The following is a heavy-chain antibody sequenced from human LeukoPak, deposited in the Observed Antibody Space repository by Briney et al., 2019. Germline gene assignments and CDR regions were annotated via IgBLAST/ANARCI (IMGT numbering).Heavy chain of an antibody. J-gene: IGHJ5*02. CDR2: INHSGST. V-gene: IGHV4-34*01. CDR3: ARVKGGSYSVRNWFDP. Sequence: SETLSLTCAVYGGSFSGYYWIWIRQPPGKGLEWIGEINHSGSTNYNPSLKSRVTISVDTSKNQFSLKLSSVTAADTAVYYCARVKGGSYSVRNWFDPWGQGTLVTVSS. CDR1: GGSFSGYY. D-gene: IGHD1-26*01.